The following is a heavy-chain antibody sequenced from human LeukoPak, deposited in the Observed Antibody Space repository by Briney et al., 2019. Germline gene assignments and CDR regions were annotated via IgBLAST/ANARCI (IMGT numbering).Heavy chain of an antibody. Sequence: SVKVSCKASGGTFSSYAISWVRQAPGQGLEWMGGIIPIFGTANYAQKFQGRVTITADESTSTAYMELSSLRSEDTAVYYCARTLYGSGRPPYYYYYMDVWGKGTTVTISS. CDR2: IIPIFGTA. D-gene: IGHD3-10*01. V-gene: IGHV1-69*13. J-gene: IGHJ6*03. CDR3: ARTLYGSGRPPYYYYYMDV. CDR1: GGTFSSYA.